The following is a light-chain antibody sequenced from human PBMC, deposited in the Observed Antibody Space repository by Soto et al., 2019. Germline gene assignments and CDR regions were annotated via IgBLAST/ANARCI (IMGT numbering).Light chain of an antibody. Sequence: DIQMTQSPSTLSASLGDRVTITCRASQSVSTWLAWYQQRPGKAPKLLIHDASGLERGVPSRFSGSGSGTDFTLTISSLQPEDFESYYCQQSFSNPPTFGQGTKVDIK. CDR3: QQSFSNPPT. CDR1: QSVSTW. V-gene: IGKV1-5*01. CDR2: DAS. J-gene: IGKJ1*01.